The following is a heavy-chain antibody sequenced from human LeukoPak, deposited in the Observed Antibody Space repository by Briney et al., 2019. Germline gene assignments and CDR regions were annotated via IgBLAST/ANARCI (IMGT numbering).Heavy chain of an antibody. V-gene: IGHV4-59*08. CDR1: GGSISSFY. J-gene: IGHJ3*02. CDR2: IHDSGTT. D-gene: IGHD1-14*01. CDR3: ASNRNRVIDTFDI. Sequence: KPSETLSLTCTVSGGSISSFYWTWIRQPPGKGLEWIGYIHDSGTTNSNPSLKSRVTISLDTSRNQFSLNLNSVTAADTAVYYCASNRNRVIDTFDIWGQGTMVTVSS.